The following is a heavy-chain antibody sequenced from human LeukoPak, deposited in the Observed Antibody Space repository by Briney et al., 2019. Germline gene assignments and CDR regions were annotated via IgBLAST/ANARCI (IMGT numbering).Heavy chain of an antibody. CDR3: ARDRGGYSYGISFDY. V-gene: IGHV1-69*04. J-gene: IGHJ4*02. CDR2: IIPIFGIA. D-gene: IGHD5-18*01. Sequence: ASVKASCKASGGTFSSYAISWVRQAPGQGLEWMGRIIPIFGIANYAQKFQGRVTITADKSTSTAYMELSSLRSEDTAVYYCARDRGGYSYGISFDYWGQGTLVTVSS. CDR1: GGTFSSYA.